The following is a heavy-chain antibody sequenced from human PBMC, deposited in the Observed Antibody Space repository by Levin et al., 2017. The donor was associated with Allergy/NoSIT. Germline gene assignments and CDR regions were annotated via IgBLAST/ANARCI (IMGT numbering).Heavy chain of an antibody. J-gene: IGHJ5*02. CDR1: GGSFSGYY. Sequence: SETLSLTCAVYGGSFSGYYWSWIRQPPGKGLEWIGEINHSGSTNYNPSLKSRVTISVDTSKNQFSLKLSSVTAADTAVYYCARSVYLTMVRGVIWSDPWGQGTLVTVSS. D-gene: IGHD3-10*01. CDR2: INHSGST. CDR3: ARSVYLTMVRGVIWSDP. V-gene: IGHV4-34*01.